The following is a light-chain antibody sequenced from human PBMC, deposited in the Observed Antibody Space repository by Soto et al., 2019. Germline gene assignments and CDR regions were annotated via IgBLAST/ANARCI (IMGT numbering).Light chain of an antibody. Sequence: EIVLTQSPGTLSLSPGERATLSCRASQSVSIRSLAWYQQKPGQAPRLLIYGTSSRATGIPDRFSGSGSGTDFTLTITRLEPEDFAVYYCQQYGSPPPVTFGPGTKVDIK. CDR3: QQYGSPPPVT. V-gene: IGKV3-20*01. J-gene: IGKJ3*01. CDR2: GTS. CDR1: QSVSIRS.